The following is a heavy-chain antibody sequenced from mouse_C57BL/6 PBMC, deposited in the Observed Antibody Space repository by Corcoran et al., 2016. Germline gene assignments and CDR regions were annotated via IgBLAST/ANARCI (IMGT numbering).Heavy chain of an antibody. J-gene: IGHJ3*01. CDR2: INTYAGVP. CDR3: ASVRDGYYAWFAY. D-gene: IGHD2-3*01. CDR1: GDTLTTYG. Sequence: QIQLVQSGPELKKPGETVKISCRASGDTLTTYGMSWGKQAPGKGLKWMGWINTYAGVPTYADDFKGRFAFSLETSASTAYLQINNLKNEDTATYFCASVRDGYYAWFAYWGQGTLVTASA. V-gene: IGHV9-3*01.